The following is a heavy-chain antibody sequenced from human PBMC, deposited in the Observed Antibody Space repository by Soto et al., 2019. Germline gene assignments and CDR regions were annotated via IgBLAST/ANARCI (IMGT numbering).Heavy chain of an antibody. V-gene: IGHV4-4*02. CDR3: ATQTISYTWDV. D-gene: IGHD4-4*01. Sequence: QAQLQESGPGLVKPSGTLSLTCAVSGGSISSTKWWPWVRQPPGKGLEWIAEISHSEGSNYNTSLKSRVATSLDNSKNQFSLRLSSVTAADTAVYDCATQTISYTWDVWGEGTTVTVS. J-gene: IGHJ6*02. CDR2: ISHSEGS. CDR1: GGSISSTKW.